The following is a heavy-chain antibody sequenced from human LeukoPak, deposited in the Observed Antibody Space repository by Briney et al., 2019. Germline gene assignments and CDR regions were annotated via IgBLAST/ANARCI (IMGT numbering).Heavy chain of an antibody. J-gene: IGHJ4*02. CDR1: GFTFSSYE. Sequence: GGSLRLSCAASGFTFSSYEMNWVRQAPGKGLEWVSYISSSGSTIYYADSVKGRFTISRDNAKNSLYLQMNSLRAEDTAVYYCARGQWLVLRYFDYWGQGTLVTVSS. D-gene: IGHD6-19*01. V-gene: IGHV3-48*03. CDR3: ARGQWLVLRYFDY. CDR2: ISSSGSTI.